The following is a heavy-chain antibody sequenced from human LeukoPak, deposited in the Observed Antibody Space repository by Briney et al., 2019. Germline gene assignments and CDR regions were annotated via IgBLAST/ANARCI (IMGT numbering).Heavy chain of an antibody. Sequence: ASVKVSCKAPGYTFTGYFLHWVRQAPGQGLEWMGCINPNSGGTNYAQKVQGRVTMTRDTSISTAYMELSRLRSDDTPVYYCARDLGDWFDPWGQGTLVTVSS. D-gene: IGHD3-16*01. V-gene: IGHV1-2*02. CDR2: INPNSGGT. CDR3: ARDLGDWFDP. CDR1: GYTFTGYF. J-gene: IGHJ5*02.